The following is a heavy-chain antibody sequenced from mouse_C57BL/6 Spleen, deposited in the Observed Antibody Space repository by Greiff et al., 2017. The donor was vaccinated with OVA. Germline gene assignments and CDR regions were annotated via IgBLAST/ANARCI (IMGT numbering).Heavy chain of an antibody. D-gene: IGHD2-1*01. V-gene: IGHV1-15*01. J-gene: IGHJ1*03. Sequence: QVQLQQSGAELVRPGASVTLSCKASGYTFTDYEMHWVKQTPVHGLEWIGAIDPETGGTAYNQKFKGKAILTADKSSSTAYMELRSLTSDDSAVYYCTRTGNFYVDVWGTGTTVTVSS. CDR3: TRTGNFYVDV. CDR1: GYTFTDYE. CDR2: IDPETGGT.